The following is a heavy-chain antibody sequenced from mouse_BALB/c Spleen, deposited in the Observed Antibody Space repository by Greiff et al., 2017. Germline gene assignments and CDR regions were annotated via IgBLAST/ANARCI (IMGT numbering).Heavy chain of an antibody. D-gene: IGHD4-1*01. V-gene: IGHV2-2*02. CDR3: ASQANWEYWYFDV. Sequence: QVQLQQSGPGLVQPSQSLSITCTVSGFSLTSYGVHWVRQSPGKGLEWLGVIWSGGSTDYNAAFISRLSISKDNSKSQVFFKMNSLQANDTAIYYCASQANWEYWYFDVWGAGTTVTVSS. J-gene: IGHJ1*01. CDR2: IWSGGST. CDR1: GFSLTSYG.